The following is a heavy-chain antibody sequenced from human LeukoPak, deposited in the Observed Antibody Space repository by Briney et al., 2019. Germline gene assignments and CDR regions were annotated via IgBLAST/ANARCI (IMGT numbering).Heavy chain of an antibody. V-gene: IGHV4-30-2*01. CDR2: IYHSGST. CDR3: ARAPRVSITMIVVVTDWYFDL. D-gene: IGHD3-22*01. J-gene: IGHJ2*01. CDR1: GGSISSGGYS. Sequence: PSETLSLTCAVSGGSISSGGYSWSWIRQPPGKGLEWIGYIYHSGSTYYNPSLKSRVTISVDTSKNQFSLKLSSVTAADTAVYYCARAPRVSITMIVVVTDWYFDLWGRGTLVTVSS.